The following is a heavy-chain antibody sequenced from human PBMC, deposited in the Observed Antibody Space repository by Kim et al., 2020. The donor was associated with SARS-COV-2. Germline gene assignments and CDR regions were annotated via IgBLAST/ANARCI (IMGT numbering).Heavy chain of an antibody. J-gene: IGHJ6*02. Sequence: GGSLRLSCAASGFTFSSYWMSWVRQAPGKGLEWVANIKQDGSEKYYVDSVKGRFTISRDNAKNSLYLQMNSLRAEDTAVYYCAREAGSSGWVNYYYYYGMDVWGQGTTVTVSS. CDR1: GFTFSSYW. CDR3: AREAGSSGWVNYYYYYGMDV. V-gene: IGHV3-7*01. CDR2: IKQDGSEK. D-gene: IGHD6-19*01.